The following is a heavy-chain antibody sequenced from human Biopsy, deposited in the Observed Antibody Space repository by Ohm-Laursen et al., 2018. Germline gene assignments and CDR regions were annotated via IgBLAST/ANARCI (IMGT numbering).Heavy chain of an antibody. CDR1: GYTFTNYG. J-gene: IGHJ4*02. Sequence: GASVKVSCKASGYTFTNYGISWVRQAPGQGLEWMGWISPYNGDTDYAQKLQGRVTMTTDTSTSTAYIDLRSLRSDDTAVYYCARDRWPHVTLLGLVVFDFWGQGTLVSVSS. CDR3: ARDRWPHVTLLGLVVFDF. CDR2: ISPYNGDT. D-gene: IGHD3-3*01. V-gene: IGHV1-18*01.